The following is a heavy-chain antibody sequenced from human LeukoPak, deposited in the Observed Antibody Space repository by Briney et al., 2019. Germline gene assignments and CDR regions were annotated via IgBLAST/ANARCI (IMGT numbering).Heavy chain of an antibody. CDR3: ARPHRSLGYNDMDV. Sequence: SETLSLTCAVYGGSFSGYYWSWIRQPPGKRLEWIGEINDSGSTNYNPSLKSRVTISVDTSKNQFSLKMNSVTAADTAVYYCARPHRSLGYNDMDVWGKGTTVTVSS. CDR2: INDSGST. V-gene: IGHV4-34*01. CDR1: GGSFSGYY. J-gene: IGHJ6*04.